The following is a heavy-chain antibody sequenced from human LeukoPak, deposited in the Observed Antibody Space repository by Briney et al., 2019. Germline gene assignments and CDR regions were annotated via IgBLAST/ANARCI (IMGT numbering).Heavy chain of an antibody. D-gene: IGHD3-3*01. Sequence: GGSLRLSCAASGFTFSSYAMHWVRQAPGKGLEWVAHIKEGGRGTFYVDSVKGRFTGSRDDARNTVYLQMNSLRAEDTAVYYCARWRGAQSKFVVWGQGTLVTVSS. V-gene: IGHV3-7*01. CDR3: ARWRGAQSKFVV. CDR1: GFTFSSYA. J-gene: IGHJ4*02. CDR2: IKEGGRGT.